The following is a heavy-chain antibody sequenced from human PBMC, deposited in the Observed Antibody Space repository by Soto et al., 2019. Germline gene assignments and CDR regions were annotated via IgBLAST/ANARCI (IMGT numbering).Heavy chain of an antibody. CDR2: INHSGST. Sequence: PSETLSLTCAVYGGSFSGYYWSWIRQPPGKGLEWIGEINHSGSTNYNPSLKSRVTISVDTSKNQFSLQLNSVTPEDTAVYYCARSVVASPSRYFDYWGKGTLVTVSS. CDR1: GGSFSGYY. V-gene: IGHV4-34*01. CDR3: ARSVVASPSRYFDY. J-gene: IGHJ4*02. D-gene: IGHD2-21*01.